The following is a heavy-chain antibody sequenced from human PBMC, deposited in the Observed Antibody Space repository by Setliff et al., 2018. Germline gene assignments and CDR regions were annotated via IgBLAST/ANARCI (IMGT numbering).Heavy chain of an antibody. CDR1: GFTFNSYS. CDR2: ISSTGSYK. V-gene: IGHV3-21*06. D-gene: IGHD1-1*01. CDR3: VRGLSDRVNWFAFDY. J-gene: IGHJ4*02. Sequence: ETLSLSCAASGFTFNSYSINWVRQAPGKGLEWVSSISSTGSYKPYADSVRGRFTISRDNAKNSVDLQMSSLRPEDTAIYFCVRGLSDRVNWFAFDYWGQGTLVTVSS.